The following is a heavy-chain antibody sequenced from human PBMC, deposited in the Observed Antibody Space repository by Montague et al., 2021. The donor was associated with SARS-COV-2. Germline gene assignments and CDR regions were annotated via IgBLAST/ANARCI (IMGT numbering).Heavy chain of an antibody. D-gene: IGHD5-18*01. CDR1: GFTVSGNY. J-gene: IGHJ6*02. CDR3: ARDIQLHYYYYGMDV. Sequence: LRLSCAASGFTVSGNYMSWVRQAPGKGLEWVSVIYSGGSTYYADSVKGRFTISRDNSKNTLYLQMNSLRAEDTAVYYCARDIQLHYYYYGMDVWGQGTTVTVSS. V-gene: IGHV3-66*02. CDR2: IYSGGST.